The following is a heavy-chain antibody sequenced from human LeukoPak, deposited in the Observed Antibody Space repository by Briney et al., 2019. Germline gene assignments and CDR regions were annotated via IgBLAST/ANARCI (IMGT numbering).Heavy chain of an antibody. CDR3: ARIPPFKAEYSNL. D-gene: IGHD2-21*01. CDR2: INPNSGGT. V-gene: IGHV1-2*02. CDR1: GYTFTGYY. Sequence: GASVKVSCKASGYTFTGYYMHWVRQAPGQGLEWMGWINPNSGGTNYAQKFQGRVTMTRDTSISTAYMELSRLRSDDTAVYYCARIPPFKAEYSNLWGVAPWSLSPQ. J-gene: IGHJ2*01.